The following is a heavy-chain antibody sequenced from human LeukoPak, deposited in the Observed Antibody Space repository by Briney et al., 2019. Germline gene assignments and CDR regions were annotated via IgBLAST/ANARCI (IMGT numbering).Heavy chain of an antibody. V-gene: IGHV1-69*05. D-gene: IGHD2-2*01. CDR3: ASSIVVVPDASSLYYMDV. CDR1: GGTFSSYA. J-gene: IGHJ6*03. CDR2: IIPIFGTA. Sequence: SVKVSCKASGGTFSSYAISWVRQAPGQGLEWMGGIIPIFGTANYAQKFQGRVTITTDESTSTAYMELSSLRSEDTAVYYCASSIVVVPDASSLYYMDVWGKGTTVAVSS.